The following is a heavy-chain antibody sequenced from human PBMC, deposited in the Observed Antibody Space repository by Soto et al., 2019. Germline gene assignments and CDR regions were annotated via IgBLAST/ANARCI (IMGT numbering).Heavy chain of an antibody. V-gene: IGHV4-59*01. CDR2: IYYSGST. CDR3: ARYRQQLAKGAFDFDY. J-gene: IGHJ4*02. D-gene: IGHD6-13*01. CDR1: GGSISSYY. Sequence: SETLSLTCTVSGGSISSYYWSWIRQPPGKGLEWIGYIYYSGSTNYNPSLKSRVTISVDTSKNQFSLKLSSVTAADTAVYYCARYRQQLAKGAFDFDYWGQGTLVTVSS.